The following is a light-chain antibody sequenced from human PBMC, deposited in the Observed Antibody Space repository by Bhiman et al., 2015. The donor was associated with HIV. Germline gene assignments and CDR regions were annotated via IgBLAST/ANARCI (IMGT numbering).Light chain of an antibody. CDR1: SSNIGAPHD. V-gene: IGLV1-40*01. J-gene: IGLJ1*01. CDR3: SSYTTSSTFL. CDR2: LNY. Sequence: QSVLTQPPSVSGAPGQRITVSCTGTSSNIGAPHDVHWYQQFPGRPPKLLIFLNYNRPSGVPDRFSGSKSGNTASLTVSGLQAEDEADYYCSSYTTSSTFLFGTGTKVTVL.